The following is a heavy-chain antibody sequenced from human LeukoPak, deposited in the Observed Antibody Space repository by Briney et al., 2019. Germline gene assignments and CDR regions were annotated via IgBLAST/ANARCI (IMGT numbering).Heavy chain of an antibody. CDR1: GGSFSGYY. V-gene: IGHV4-34*01. J-gene: IGHJ4*02. CDR3: ARGSRGGGGSCYRN. D-gene: IGHD2-15*01. Sequence: KTSETLSLTCAVYGGSFSGYYWSWIRQPPGKGLEWIGEINHSGSTNYNPSLKSRVTISVDTSKNQFSLKLSSVTAADTAVYYCARGSRGGGGSCYRNWGQGTLVTVSS. CDR2: INHSGST.